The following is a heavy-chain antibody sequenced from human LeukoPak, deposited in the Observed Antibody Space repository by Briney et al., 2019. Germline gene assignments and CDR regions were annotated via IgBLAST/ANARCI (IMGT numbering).Heavy chain of an antibody. V-gene: IGHV4-31*03. Sequence: SETLSLTYTVSGGSISSGSYYWAWIRQHPGKGLEWIGYIYYSGSTYYNPSLKSRVTVSEDTSKNQFSLKLTSVTAADTAVYYCARRAPSAGYFDLWGRGTLVSVSS. CDR2: IYYSGST. CDR3: ARRAPSAGYFDL. J-gene: IGHJ2*01. CDR1: GGSISSGSYY.